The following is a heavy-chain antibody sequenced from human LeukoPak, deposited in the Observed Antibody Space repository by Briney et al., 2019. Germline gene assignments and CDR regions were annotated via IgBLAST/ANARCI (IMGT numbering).Heavy chain of an antibody. J-gene: IGHJ4*02. D-gene: IGHD2-2*01. CDR3: ARPGQLLNDIDY. CDR1: GGSISSGNYY. CDR2: IYASGST. Sequence: PSETLSLTCTVSGGSISSGNYYWSWIRQPAGKGLEWIGRIYASGSTNYNPSLKSRVTISVDTSKNQFSLKLSSVTAADTAVYYCARPGQLLNDIDYWGQGTLVTVSS. V-gene: IGHV4-61*02.